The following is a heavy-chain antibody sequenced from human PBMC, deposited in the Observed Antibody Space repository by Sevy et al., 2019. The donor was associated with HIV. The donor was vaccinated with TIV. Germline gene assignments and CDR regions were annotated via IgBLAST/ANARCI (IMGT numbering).Heavy chain of an antibody. CDR3: VKEGGGEGGDH. D-gene: IGHD2-21*01. J-gene: IGHJ4*02. CDR1: GFSFSSYG. Sequence: GGSLRLSCAASGFSFSSYGMHWVRQAPGKGLEWMSYIQYDGSNKDYGDSVKGRFTISRDNSKNTLYLQMNSLRVEETGVFYCVKEGGGEGGDHWGQGTLVTVSS. V-gene: IGHV3-30*02. CDR2: IQYDGSNK.